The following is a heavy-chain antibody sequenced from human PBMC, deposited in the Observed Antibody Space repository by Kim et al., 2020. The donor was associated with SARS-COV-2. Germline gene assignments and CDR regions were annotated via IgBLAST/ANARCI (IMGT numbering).Heavy chain of an antibody. J-gene: IGHJ4*01. CDR2: IKEDGRDT. CDR1: GFAFSTSW. D-gene: IGHD3-22*01. Sequence: GGSLRLSCVGSGFAFSTSWMTWVRQVPGKGLEWVANIKEDGRDTYYVDSVKGRFTISRDNAKSSVYLQMNSLRAEDTAVYYCARDPNDSSGYGAFDYWG. V-gene: IGHV3-7*01. CDR3: ARDPNDSSGYGAFDY.